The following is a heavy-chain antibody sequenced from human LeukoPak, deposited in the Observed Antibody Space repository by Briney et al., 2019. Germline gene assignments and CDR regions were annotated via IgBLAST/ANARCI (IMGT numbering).Heavy chain of an antibody. CDR3: TTIVAPYSLDY. J-gene: IGHJ4*02. CDR1: GFTFSNAC. D-gene: IGHD5-12*01. V-gene: IGHV3-15*01. Sequence: PGGSLRLSCAASGFTFSNACMSWVRQAPGKGLEWVGRIKSKTDGGTTDYAAPVKGRFTISRDDSKNMLYLQINSLKTEDTAVYYSTTIVAPYSLDYWGQGTLVTVSS. CDR2: IKSKTDGGTT.